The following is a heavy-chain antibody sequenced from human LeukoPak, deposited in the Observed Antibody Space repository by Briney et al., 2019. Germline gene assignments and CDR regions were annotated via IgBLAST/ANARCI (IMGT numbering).Heavy chain of an antibody. V-gene: IGHV3-74*01. CDR1: GFTFSSYW. D-gene: IGHD3-22*01. Sequence: PGGSLRLSCAASGFTFSSYWMHWVRQALGKGLVWVSRINSDGSSTSYADSVKGRFTISRDNAKNTLHLQMNSLRVEDTAVYYCARGDPSWGVVVISEAHYWGQGTLVTVSS. CDR2: INSDGSST. J-gene: IGHJ4*02. CDR3: ARGDPSWGVVVISEAHY.